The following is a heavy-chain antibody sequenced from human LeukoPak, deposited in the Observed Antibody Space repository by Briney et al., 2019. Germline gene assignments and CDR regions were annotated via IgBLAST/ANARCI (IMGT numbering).Heavy chain of an antibody. D-gene: IGHD2-15*01. CDR2: IYHSGST. CDR3: AREGGCSGGSCYWGGNWFDP. CDR1: GGSISSGGYS. V-gene: IGHV4-30-2*01. Sequence: SETLSLTCAVSGGSISSGGYSWSWIRQPPGKGLEWIGCIYHSGSTYYNPSLKSRVTISVDRSKNQFSLKLSSVTAADTAVYYCAREGGCSGGSCYWGGNWFDPWGQGTLVTVSS. J-gene: IGHJ5*02.